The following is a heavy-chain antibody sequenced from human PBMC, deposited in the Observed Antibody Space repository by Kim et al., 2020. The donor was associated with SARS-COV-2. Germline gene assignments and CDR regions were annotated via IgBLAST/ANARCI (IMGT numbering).Heavy chain of an antibody. CDR2: ISGSGDGT. CDR3: AKEFVFGELLYGFDI. Sequence: GGSLRLSCAASRFTFSSYAMSWVRQAPGKGLEWVSSISGSGDGTYYADSVKGRFTISRDNPKNTLYLQMNSLRAEDTAVYYCAKEFVFGELLYGFDIWGQDTMVTVSS. J-gene: IGHJ3*02. CDR1: RFTFSSYA. D-gene: IGHD3-10*02. V-gene: IGHV3-23*01.